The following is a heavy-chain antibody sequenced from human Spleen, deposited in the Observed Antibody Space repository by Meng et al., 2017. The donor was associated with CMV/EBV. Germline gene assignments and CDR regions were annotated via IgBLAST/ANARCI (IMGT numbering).Heavy chain of an antibody. J-gene: IGHJ6*02. CDR2: INSDGSST. V-gene: IGHV3-74*01. Sequence: GGSLRLSCVASGFTFSGYFMHWVRQVPGKGLVWVARINSDGSSTNYVDSVKSRLTISRDNAKNTMYLQIHSLRAEDRAVYYCARSYGSGRMDVWGHGTTVTV. CDR1: GFTFSGYF. CDR3: ARSYGSGRMDV. D-gene: IGHD3-10*01.